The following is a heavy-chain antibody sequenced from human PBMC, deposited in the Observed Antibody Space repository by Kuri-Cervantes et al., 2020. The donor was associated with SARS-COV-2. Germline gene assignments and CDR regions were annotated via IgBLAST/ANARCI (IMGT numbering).Heavy chain of an antibody. Sequence: SETLPLTCTVSGGSISSSSYYWGWIRQPPGKGLEWIGSIYYSGSTYYNPSLKSRVTISVDTSKNQFSLKLSSVTAADTAVYYCASAYSNYAYFDYWGQGTLVTVSS. CDR1: GGSISSSSYY. V-gene: IGHV4-39*07. J-gene: IGHJ4*02. CDR2: IYYSGST. CDR3: ASAYSNYAYFDY. D-gene: IGHD4-11*01.